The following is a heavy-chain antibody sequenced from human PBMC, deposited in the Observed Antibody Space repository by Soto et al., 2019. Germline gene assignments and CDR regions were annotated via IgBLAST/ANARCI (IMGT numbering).Heavy chain of an antibody. V-gene: IGHV4-39*07. CDR1: GDSISSSSYY. CDR2: IYYSGST. J-gene: IGHJ4*02. CDR3: ARDQFFDY. Sequence: PSETLSLTCAVSGDSISSSSYYWGWIRQPPGKGLEWIGSIYYSGSTYYNPSLKSQVTISVDTSKNQFSLKLSSVTAADTAVYYCARDQFFDYWGQGTLVTVSS.